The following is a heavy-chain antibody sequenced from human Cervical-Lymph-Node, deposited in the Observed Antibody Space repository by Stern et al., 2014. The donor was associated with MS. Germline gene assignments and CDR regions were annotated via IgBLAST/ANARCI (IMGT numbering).Heavy chain of an antibody. CDR1: GVTFSAQY. D-gene: IGHD5-24*01. CDR2: ISSGGSSI. V-gene: IGHV3-11*01. J-gene: IGHJ5*02. CDR3: AITIGSGWFDP. Sequence: VQLVESGGGLVKPGGSLRLSCAASGVTFSAQYMSWIRQAPGKGLEWVSDISSGGSSIYYGDSVKGRFTISRDNAKNSLYLQMNSLRVEDTAIYYCAITIGSGWFDPWGQGTLVTVSS.